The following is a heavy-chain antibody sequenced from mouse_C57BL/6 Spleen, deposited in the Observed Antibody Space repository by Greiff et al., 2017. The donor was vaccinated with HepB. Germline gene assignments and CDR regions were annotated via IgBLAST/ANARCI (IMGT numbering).Heavy chain of an antibody. Sequence: EVMLVESGPELVKPGASVKISCKASGYSFTGYYMNWVKQSPEKSLEWIGEINPSTGGTTYNQKFKAKATLTVDKSSSTAYMQLKSLTSEDSAVYYCARHGSSYGAMDYWGQGTSVTVSS. CDR2: INPSTGGT. V-gene: IGHV1-42*01. D-gene: IGHD1-1*01. CDR1: GYSFTGYY. CDR3: ARHGSSYGAMDY. J-gene: IGHJ4*01.